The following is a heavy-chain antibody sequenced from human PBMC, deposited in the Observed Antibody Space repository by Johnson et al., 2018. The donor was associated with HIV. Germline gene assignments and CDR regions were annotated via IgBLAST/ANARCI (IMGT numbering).Heavy chain of an antibody. D-gene: IGHD6-13*01. CDR2: IGTTGDT. Sequence: EQLVESGGGVVQPGRSLRLSCVASGFIFSNYGMQWVRQTTGKSLEWVSGIGTTGDTYYPGSVKGRFTISRENAKKSLYLKMNSLRAGDTAVYYCARGRIATGGMRGGAFDVWGQGTMVTVSP. V-gene: IGHV3-13*01. CDR1: GFIFSNYG. J-gene: IGHJ3*01. CDR3: ARGRIATGGMRGGAFDV.